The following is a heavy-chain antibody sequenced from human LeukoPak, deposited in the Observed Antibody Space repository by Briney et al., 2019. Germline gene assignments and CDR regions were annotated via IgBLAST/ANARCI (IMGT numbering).Heavy chain of an antibody. Sequence: TPSETLSLTCTVSGGSISSSSYYWGWIRQPPGKGLEWIGSIYYSGSTYYNPSLKSRVTISVDTSKNQFSLKLSSVTAADTAVYYCASRVYDFWSGYPPHGSYYYYMDVWGKGTTVTVSS. CDR1: GGSISSSSYY. CDR2: IYYSGST. D-gene: IGHD3-3*01. CDR3: ASRVYDFWSGYPPHGSYYYYMDV. V-gene: IGHV4-39*07. J-gene: IGHJ6*03.